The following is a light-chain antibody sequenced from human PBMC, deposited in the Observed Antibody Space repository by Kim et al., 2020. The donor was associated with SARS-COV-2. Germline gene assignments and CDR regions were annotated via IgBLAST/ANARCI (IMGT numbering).Light chain of an antibody. J-gene: IGLJ2*01. CDR3: GTWDSSLSAEVV. V-gene: IGLV1-51*01. CDR1: SSNIGNNS. CDR2: DNN. Sequence: QKVTISCSGSSSNIGNNSVSWYQQLPGTAPKLLIYDNNKRPSGIPDRFSGSKSGTSATLGITGLQTGDEADYYCGTWDSSLSAEVVFGGGTQLTVL.